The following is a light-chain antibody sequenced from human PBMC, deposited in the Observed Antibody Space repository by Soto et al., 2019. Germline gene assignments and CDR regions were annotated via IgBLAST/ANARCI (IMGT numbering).Light chain of an antibody. CDR3: AAWDDSLNGHV. CDR1: RSNIGSNS. J-gene: IGLJ1*01. Sequence: QSWLAQPHSASGPPGPGVSNSCSGTRSNIGSNSVHWFQQVPGTAPKPLIYSSNQRPSGVPERSSGSKSGTSASLAISGLQSEDEADYYCAAWDDSLNGHVFGAGTKVTVL. CDR2: SSN. V-gene: IGLV1-44*01.